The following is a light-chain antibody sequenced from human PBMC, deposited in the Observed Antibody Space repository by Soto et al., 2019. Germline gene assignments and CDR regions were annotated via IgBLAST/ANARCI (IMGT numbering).Light chain of an antibody. CDR1: SSNIGAGYD. Sequence: QSVLTQPPSVSGAPGQGVTISCAGTSSNIGAGYDVHWYQQVPGTAPKLLIYTNSNRPSGVPDRFSGSKSGTSASLAITGLQAADEADYSCQSYDSSLRALVFGGGTKLTVL. CDR2: TNS. CDR3: QSYDSSLRALV. V-gene: IGLV1-40*01. J-gene: IGLJ3*02.